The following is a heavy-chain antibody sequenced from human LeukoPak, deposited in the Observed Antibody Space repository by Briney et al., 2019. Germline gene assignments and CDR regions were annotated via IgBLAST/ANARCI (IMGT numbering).Heavy chain of an antibody. CDR2: INPTGGST. D-gene: IGHD6-19*01. V-gene: IGHV1-46*01. Sequence: GASVKVSCKASGYTFPSYFMHWVRQAPGQGLEWMGIINPTGGSTSYAQKFQGRVTMTRDTSTSTVYMELSSLRSEDTAVYYCASPRAYSSGWYLHFDLWGRGTLVTVSS. CDR1: GYTFPSYF. J-gene: IGHJ2*01. CDR3: ASPRAYSSGWYLHFDL.